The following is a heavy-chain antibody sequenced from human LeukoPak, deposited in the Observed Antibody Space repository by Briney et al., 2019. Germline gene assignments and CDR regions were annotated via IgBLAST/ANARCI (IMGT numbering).Heavy chain of an antibody. CDR3: ARDRTYYYDSSGYYYDY. CDR1: GFTVSSNY. D-gene: IGHD3-22*01. Sequence: GGSLRLSCAASGFTVSSNYMSWVRQAPGKGLEWVSVIYSGGSTYYADSVKGRFTTSRDNSKNTLYLQMNSLRAEDTAVYYCARDRTYYYDSSGYYYDYWGQGTLVTVSS. V-gene: IGHV3-66*01. CDR2: IYSGGST. J-gene: IGHJ4*02.